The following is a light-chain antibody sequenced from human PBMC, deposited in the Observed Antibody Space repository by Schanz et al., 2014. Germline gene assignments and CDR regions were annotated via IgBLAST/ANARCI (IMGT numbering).Light chain of an antibody. CDR2: GNS. V-gene: IGLV1-40*01. Sequence: QSVLTQPPSVSGAPGQRVTIYCTGSNSNIGAGYDVHWYQQLPGTAPKLLIFGNSNRPSGVPDRFSNSKSGTSASLAISGLQAEDEADYYCQSYDSSLSGYVFGTGTKLTVL. CDR1: NSNIGAGYD. CDR3: QSYDSSLSGYV. J-gene: IGLJ1*01.